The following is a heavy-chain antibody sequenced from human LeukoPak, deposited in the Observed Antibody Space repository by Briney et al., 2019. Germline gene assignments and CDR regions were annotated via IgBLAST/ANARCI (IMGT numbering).Heavy chain of an antibody. D-gene: IGHD5-12*01. CDR1: GDRVSSNSAA. J-gene: IGHJ4*02. CDR2: TYQRSKWYT. V-gene: IGHV6-1*01. Sequence: SQTLSLTCAISGDRVSSNSAAWNWIRQSPSRGLEWLGRTYQRSKWYTEYAVSVKSRIIINPDTSKNQFSLQLNSVTPEDTAVYYCARTASGSIDYWGLGTLVTVSS. CDR3: ARTASGSIDY.